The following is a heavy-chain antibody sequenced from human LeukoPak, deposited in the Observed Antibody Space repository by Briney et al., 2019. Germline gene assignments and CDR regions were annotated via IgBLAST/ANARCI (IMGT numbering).Heavy chain of an antibody. CDR2: ISYDGSNK. CDR3: ARYYDSSGIFDY. Sequence: GSLRLSCVAPGFTFSYYAMHWVRQAPGKGLEWVAVISYDGSNKYYADSVKGRFTISRDNSKNTLHLQMHSLRAEDTAVYYCARYYDSSGIFDYWGQGTLVTVSS. V-gene: IGHV3-30-3*01. CDR1: GFTFSYYA. D-gene: IGHD3-22*01. J-gene: IGHJ4*02.